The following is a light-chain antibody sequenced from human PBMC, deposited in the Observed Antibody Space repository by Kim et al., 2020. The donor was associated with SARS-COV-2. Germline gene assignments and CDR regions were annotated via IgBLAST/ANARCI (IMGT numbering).Light chain of an antibody. J-gene: IGKJ1*01. CDR1: QGISNY. CDR2: AAS. Sequence: ASVGDGVTITCRASQGISNYLAWYQQKPEEAPKLLIYAASTLQFGVSTRFSGSGSGTEFTLTISDLQPEDVATYYCQKYDTAPWTFGHGTKVEIK. CDR3: QKYDTAPWT. V-gene: IGKV1-27*01.